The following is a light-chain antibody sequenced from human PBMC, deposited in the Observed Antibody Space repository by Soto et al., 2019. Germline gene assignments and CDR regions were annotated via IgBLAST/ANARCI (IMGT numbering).Light chain of an antibody. J-gene: IGKJ2*01. CDR1: QSVSSSY. CDR2: GAS. V-gene: IGKV3-20*01. Sequence: EIVLTQSPGTLSLSPGERATLSCRASQSVSSSYLAWYQQKPGQAPRLVLYGASSRATGFPDRFSGSGSGTEFTLTISRLEPEDFAVYYCQQYGRSPYTFGQGTKLEIK. CDR3: QQYGRSPYT.